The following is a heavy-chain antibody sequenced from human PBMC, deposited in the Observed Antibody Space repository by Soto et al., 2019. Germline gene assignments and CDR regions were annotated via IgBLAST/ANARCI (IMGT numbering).Heavy chain of an antibody. CDR3: ARRSSSPGRYYFVY. CDR1: GGSISSSVYY. V-gene: IGHV4-31*03. CDR2: ISYSGST. Sequence: QVQLQESGPGLVKPSQTLSLTCTVSGGSISSSVYYWNWIRQHPGKGLEWIGYISYSGSTYYNPSLKSRVSISADTSQNQFSRRLTSVTAADTAVYYCARRSSSPGRYYFVYWGQGTLVTVSS. J-gene: IGHJ4*02. D-gene: IGHD3-16*01.